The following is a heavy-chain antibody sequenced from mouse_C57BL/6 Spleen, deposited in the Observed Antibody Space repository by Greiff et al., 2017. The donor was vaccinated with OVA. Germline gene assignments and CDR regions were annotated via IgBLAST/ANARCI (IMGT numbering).Heavy chain of an antibody. Sequence: ESGPGLVKPSQSLSLTCSVTGYSITSGYYWNWIRQFPGNKLEWMGYISYDGSNNYNPSLKNRISITRDTSKNQFFLKLNSVTTEDTATYYCARGEKDYYGSSLYFDYWGQGTTLTVSS. D-gene: IGHD1-1*01. CDR2: ISYDGSN. CDR3: ARGEKDYYGSSLYFDY. J-gene: IGHJ2*01. CDR1: GYSITSGYY. V-gene: IGHV3-6*01.